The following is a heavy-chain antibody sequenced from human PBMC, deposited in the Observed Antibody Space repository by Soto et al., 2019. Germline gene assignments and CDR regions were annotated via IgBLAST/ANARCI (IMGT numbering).Heavy chain of an antibody. Sequence: QVQLQESGPGLVKPSQTLSLTCTVSGGSISSGGYYWSWVRQHPGKGLDLIGYIYYSGNTYYNPSIKSRVIISLDTSKNQYSLKLSSVTAADTAVYYCARVWGYGGNSRFDYWGQGTLVIDSS. CDR1: GGSISSGGYY. V-gene: IGHV4-31*03. J-gene: IGHJ4*02. CDR3: ARVWGYGGNSRFDY. CDR2: IYYSGNT. D-gene: IGHD4-17*01.